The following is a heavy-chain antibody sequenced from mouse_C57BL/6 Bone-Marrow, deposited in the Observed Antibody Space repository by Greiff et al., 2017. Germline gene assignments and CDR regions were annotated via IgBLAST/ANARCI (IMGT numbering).Heavy chain of an antibody. Sequence: DVQLQESGPGLVKPSQSLSLTCSVTGYSITSGYYWNWIRQFPGNKLEWMGYISYDGSNNYNPSLKNRISINRDTSKNQFFLKLNSVTTEDTATYYCAREEGYYNFDYGGQGTTLTVSS. J-gene: IGHJ2*01. CDR2: ISYDGSN. D-gene: IGHD2-12*01. CDR3: AREEGYYNFDY. CDR1: GYSITSGYY. V-gene: IGHV3-6*01.